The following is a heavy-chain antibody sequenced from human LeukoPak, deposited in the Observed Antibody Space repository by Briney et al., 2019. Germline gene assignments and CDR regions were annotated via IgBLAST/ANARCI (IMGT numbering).Heavy chain of an antibody. CDR1: GGSISSYY. D-gene: IGHD5-12*01. J-gene: IGHJ3*02. V-gene: IGHV4-4*07. Sequence: SETLSLTCTVSGGSISSYYWSWIRQPAGKGLEWIGRIYTSGSTNYNPSLKSRVTISVDTSKNQFSLKLSSVTAADTAVYYCARDGEWLDAFDIWGQGTMVTVSS. CDR2: IYTSGST. CDR3: ARDGEWLDAFDI.